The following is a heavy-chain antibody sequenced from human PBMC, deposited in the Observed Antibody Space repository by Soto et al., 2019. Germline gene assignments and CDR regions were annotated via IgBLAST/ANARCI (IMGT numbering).Heavy chain of an antibody. Sequence: ASVKVSCKTSGYTFTGYYMHWVRQAPVQGLEWLGRINPKSGGTSTAQKFQGWVTMTTDTSISTASMELTRLTSDDTAIYYCARGDSTDCSNGVCSFFYNHDMDVWGQGTTVTV. D-gene: IGHD2-8*01. CDR2: INPKSGGT. CDR1: GYTFTGYY. V-gene: IGHV1-2*04. J-gene: IGHJ6*02. CDR3: ARGDSTDCSNGVCSFFYNHDMDV.